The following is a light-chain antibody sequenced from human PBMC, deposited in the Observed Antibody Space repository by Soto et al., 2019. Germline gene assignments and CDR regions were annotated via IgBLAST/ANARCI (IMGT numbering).Light chain of an antibody. CDR1: QYINTY. CDR2: AAS. J-gene: IGKJ1*01. CDR3: QQSYSTPRT. V-gene: IGKV1-39*01. Sequence: DIQMTQSPSSLSAYVGDRVTITCRASQYINTYLNWFQQKPGKAPELLIYAASSLQGGVPSRFSGSGSGTDFTLTISSLQPEDFANYYCQQSYSTPRTFGLGTKVEIK.